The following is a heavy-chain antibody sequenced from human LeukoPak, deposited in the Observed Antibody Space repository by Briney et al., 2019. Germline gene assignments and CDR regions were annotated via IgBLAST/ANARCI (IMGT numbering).Heavy chain of an antibody. CDR2: IRYDGSNK. V-gene: IGHV3-30*02. CDR1: GFTFSSYG. J-gene: IGHJ4*02. CDR3: AKSRVRAARMDVFDY. Sequence: GGSLRLSCAASGFTFSSYGMHWVRQAPGKGLEWVAFIRYDGSNKYYAGSVKGRFTISRDNSKNTLYLQMNSLRAEDTAVYYCAKSRVRAARMDVFDYWGPGSLVTVSS. D-gene: IGHD2-2*01.